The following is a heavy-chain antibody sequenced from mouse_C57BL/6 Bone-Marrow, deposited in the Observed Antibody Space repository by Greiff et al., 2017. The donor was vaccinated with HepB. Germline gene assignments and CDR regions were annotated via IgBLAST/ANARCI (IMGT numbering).Heavy chain of an antibody. J-gene: IGHJ3*01. CDR2: IDPANGNT. D-gene: IGHD2-4*01. V-gene: IGHV14-3*01. CDR1: GYAFSSYW. CDR3: AYYDYSWFAY. Sequence: EVKLQESGAELVKPGASVKISCKASGYAFSSYWMNWVKQRPGKGLEWIGRIDPANGNTKYAPKFQGKATITADTSSNTAYLQLSSLTSEDTAIYYCAYYDYSWFAYWGQGTLVTVSA.